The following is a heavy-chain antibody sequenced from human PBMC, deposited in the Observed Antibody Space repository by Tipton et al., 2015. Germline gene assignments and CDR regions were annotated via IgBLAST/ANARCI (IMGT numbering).Heavy chain of an antibody. CDR1: GYSINNDYY. CDR3: ARDLGQQLVGPYYFHYAMDV. J-gene: IGHJ6*02. V-gene: IGHV4-38-2*02. Sequence: GLVKPSETMSLTCDVSGYSINNDYYWGWIRQAPGKGLEWIGYIYYSGNTNYNPSLKSRVTISVDTSKDQFSLKLSSVTAADTAVYYCARDLGQQLVGPYYFHYAMDVWGQGTSVTVSS. CDR2: IYYSGNT. D-gene: IGHD6-6*01.